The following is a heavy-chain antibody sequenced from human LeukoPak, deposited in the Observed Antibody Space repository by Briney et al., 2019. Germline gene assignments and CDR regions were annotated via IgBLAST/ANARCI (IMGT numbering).Heavy chain of an antibody. CDR3: ARGLTYYDFWSGYYPDAFDI. CDR2: IYTSGST. CDR1: GGSISSYY. Sequence: SETLSLTCTVSGGSISSYYWSWIPQPAGKGLEWIGRIYTSGSTNYNPSLKSRVTMSVDTSKNRFSLKLSSVTAADTAVYYCARGLTYYDFWSGYYPDAFDIWGQGTMVTVSS. D-gene: IGHD3-3*01. J-gene: IGHJ3*02. V-gene: IGHV4-4*07.